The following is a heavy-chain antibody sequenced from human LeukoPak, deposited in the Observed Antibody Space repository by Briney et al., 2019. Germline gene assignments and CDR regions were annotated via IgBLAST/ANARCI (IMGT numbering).Heavy chain of an antibody. Sequence: SSETLSLTCTVSGGSISSSSYYWGWIRQPPGKGLEWIGSIYYSGSTYYNPSLKSRVTISVDTSKNQFSLKLSSVTAADTAVYYCARDYSSGWPPYYYYYMDVWGKGTTVTVSS. J-gene: IGHJ6*03. CDR1: GGSISSSSYY. CDR2: IYYSGST. D-gene: IGHD6-19*01. V-gene: IGHV4-39*02. CDR3: ARDYSSGWPPYYYYYMDV.